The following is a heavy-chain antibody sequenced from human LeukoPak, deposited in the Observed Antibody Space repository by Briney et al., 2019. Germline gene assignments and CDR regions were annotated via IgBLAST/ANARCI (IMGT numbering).Heavy chain of an antibody. Sequence: PGGSLRLFCAASGFIFNSYGMQGVRQAPAKGREWVAVICNDRRKKYYVDSVKGRFTIYRDNSKNTLYLQMNSLRVEDTAVYNCARDMSSGLFYFDYWGQETLVIVSS. V-gene: IGHV3-33*01. CDR2: ICNDRRKK. D-gene: IGHD6-19*01. CDR1: GFIFNSYG. J-gene: IGHJ4*02. CDR3: ARDMSSGLFYFDY.